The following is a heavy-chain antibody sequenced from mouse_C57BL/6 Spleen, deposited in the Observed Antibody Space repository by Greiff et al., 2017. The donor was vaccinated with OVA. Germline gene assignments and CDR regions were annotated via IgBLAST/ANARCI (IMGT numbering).Heavy chain of an antibody. J-gene: IGHJ3*01. Sequence: EVQLQQSGPVLVKPGASVKMSCKASGYTFTDYYMNWVKQSHGKSLEWIGVINPYNGGTSYNQKFKGKATLTVDKSSSTAYMELNSLTSEDSAVYYCARGPYYSNPSWFAYWGQGTLVTVSA. D-gene: IGHD2-5*01. V-gene: IGHV1-19*01. CDR3: ARGPYYSNPSWFAY. CDR2: INPYNGGT. CDR1: GYTFTDYY.